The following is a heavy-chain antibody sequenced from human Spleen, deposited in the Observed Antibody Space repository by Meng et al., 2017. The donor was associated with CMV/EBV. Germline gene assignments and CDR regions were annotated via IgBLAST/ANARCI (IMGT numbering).Heavy chain of an antibody. Sequence: ASVKVSCKASGYTFTGYYIHWVRQAPGQGLEWMGWLNPDSGITYSAQNFQGRVTMTRDTSINTASMELSRLRSDDTPVYYCARSYYYDSSGYYSPFAYWGQGTLVTVSS. CDR3: ARSYYYDSSGYYSPFAY. V-gene: IGHV1-2*02. J-gene: IGHJ4*02. D-gene: IGHD3-22*01. CDR1: GYTFTGYY. CDR2: LNPDSGIT.